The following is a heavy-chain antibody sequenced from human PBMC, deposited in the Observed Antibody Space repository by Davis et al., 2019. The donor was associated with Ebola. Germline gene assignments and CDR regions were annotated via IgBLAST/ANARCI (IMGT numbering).Heavy chain of an antibody. D-gene: IGHD3-3*01. CDR2: ITYAGSNK. CDR3: AKDLEPLRFLRHVPWFDP. V-gene: IGHV3-30*18. J-gene: IGHJ5*02. CDR1: GFTFSSYG. Sequence: GESLKISCAASGFTFSSYGMHWVRQAPGKGLEWVAVITYAGSNKYYADSVKGRFTISRDNSKNTLYLQMNSLRAEDTAVYYCAKDLEPLRFLRHVPWFDPWGQGTLVTVSS.